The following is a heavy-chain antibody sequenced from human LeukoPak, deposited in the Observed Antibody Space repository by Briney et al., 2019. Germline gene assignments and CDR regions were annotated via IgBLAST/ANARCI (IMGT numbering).Heavy chain of an antibody. CDR1: GFTFNSYS. CDR3: AKRGYDSSGYYGYFDY. Sequence: PGGSLRLSCAASGFTFNSYSMNWVRQAPGKGLEWVSVISGSGGSTYYADSVKGRFTISRDNSKNTMYLQMNSLRDEDTAAYYCAKRGYDSSGYYGYFDYWGQGILVTVSS. D-gene: IGHD3-22*01. J-gene: IGHJ4*02. CDR2: ISGSGGST. V-gene: IGHV3-23*01.